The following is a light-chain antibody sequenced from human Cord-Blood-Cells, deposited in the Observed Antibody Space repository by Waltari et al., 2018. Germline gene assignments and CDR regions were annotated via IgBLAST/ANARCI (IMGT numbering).Light chain of an antibody. V-gene: IGLV4-69*01. CDR1: SGHSSYA. CDR2: LNSDGSH. J-gene: IGLJ3*02. CDR3: QTWGTGIHWV. Sequence: QLVLTQSPSASASLGASLKLTCTLSSGHSSYAIAWPQQQPEEGPRYLMKLNSDGSHSKGDGIPVRFSGSSAGAERYLTISSLQSEDEADYYCQTWGTGIHWVFGGGTKLTVL.